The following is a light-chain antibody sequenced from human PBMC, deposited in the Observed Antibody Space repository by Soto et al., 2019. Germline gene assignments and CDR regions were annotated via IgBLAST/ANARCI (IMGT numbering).Light chain of an antibody. Sequence: EFVLTQSPATLSLSPGERATLSCRASQSVSSYLAWYQQKPGQAPRLLIYDASNRATGIPARFSGTGSGTDFTLTINNLEPEDFASYHCQQYKNWPPTFGQGTRLEI. J-gene: IGKJ5*01. CDR2: DAS. CDR1: QSVSSY. V-gene: IGKV3-11*01. CDR3: QQYKNWPPT.